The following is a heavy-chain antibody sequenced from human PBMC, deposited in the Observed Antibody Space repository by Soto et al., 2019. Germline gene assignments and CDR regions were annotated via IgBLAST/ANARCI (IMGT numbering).Heavy chain of an antibody. CDR3: AKEKGSYGYLYYYGMDV. V-gene: IGHV3-30*18. J-gene: IGHJ6*02. CDR1: GFTFSSYG. Sequence: TGGSLRLSCAASGFTFSSYGMHWVRQAPGKGLEWVAVISYDGSNKYYADSVKGRFTISRDNSKNTLYLQMNSLRAEDTAVYYCAKEKGSYGYLYYYGMDVWGQGTTVTVSS. CDR2: ISYDGSNK. D-gene: IGHD5-18*01.